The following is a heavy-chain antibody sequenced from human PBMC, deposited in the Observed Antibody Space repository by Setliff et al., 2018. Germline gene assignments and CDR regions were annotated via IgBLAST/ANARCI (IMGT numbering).Heavy chain of an antibody. V-gene: IGHV3-23*01. CDR2: ISGSGGST. CDR3: AKGGYSGSHYFDY. Sequence: PGGSLRLSCAASGYTSSSYAMTWVRQAPGKGLEWVSIISGSGGSTYYADSVKGRFTISRDNSNNALYLQMNSLRAEDTAIYYCAKGGYSGSHYFDYWGQGTLVTVSS. D-gene: IGHD1-26*01. J-gene: IGHJ4*02. CDR1: GYTSSSYA.